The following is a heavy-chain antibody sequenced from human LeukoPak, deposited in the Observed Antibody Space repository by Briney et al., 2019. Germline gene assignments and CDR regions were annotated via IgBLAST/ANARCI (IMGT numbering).Heavy chain of an antibody. J-gene: IGHJ3*02. Sequence: GESLKISCKGSGYLFTNHWIGWVRQMPGKGLEWMGIIYPGDSDIRYSPSLQGQVTISADKSISTAYLQWSSLKASDTAMYYCARRSITPSGSVFDIWGQGTMVAVSS. D-gene: IGHD6-13*01. CDR3: ARRSITPSGSVFDI. V-gene: IGHV5-51*01. CDR2: IYPGDSDI. CDR1: GYLFTNHW.